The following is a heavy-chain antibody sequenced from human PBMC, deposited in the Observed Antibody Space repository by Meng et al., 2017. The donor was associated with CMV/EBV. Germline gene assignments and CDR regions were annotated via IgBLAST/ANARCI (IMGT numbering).Heavy chain of an antibody. CDR3: ARSRRGVHYYGMDV. CDR1: GGSFSGYY. J-gene: IGHJ6*02. CDR2: INHSGST. V-gene: IGHV4-34*01. Sequence: GSLRLSCTVYGGSFSGYYWSWIRQPPGKGLEWIGEINHSGSTNYNPSLKSRVTISVDTSKNQFSLKPSSVTAADTAVYYCARSRRGVHYYGMDVWGQGTTVTVSS. D-gene: IGHD3-10*01.